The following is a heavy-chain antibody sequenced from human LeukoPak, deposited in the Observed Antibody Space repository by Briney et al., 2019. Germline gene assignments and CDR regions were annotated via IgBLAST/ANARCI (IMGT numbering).Heavy chain of an antibody. Sequence: GGSLRLSCAASGFTLSSYWMTWVRQAPGKGLEWVANIKEDGSRKNYVDSVKGRFTISRDNAKNSLYLQMNSLRAEDTAVYYCAKNLYCGGGSCYPSALGMDVWGQGTTVTVSS. CDR2: IKEDGSRK. CDR3: AKNLYCGGGSCYPSALGMDV. V-gene: IGHV3-7*03. CDR1: GFTLSSYW. J-gene: IGHJ6*02. D-gene: IGHD2-15*01.